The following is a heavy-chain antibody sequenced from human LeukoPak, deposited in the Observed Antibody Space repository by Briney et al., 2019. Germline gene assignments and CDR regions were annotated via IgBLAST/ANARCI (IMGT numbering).Heavy chain of an antibody. D-gene: IGHD5-12*01. V-gene: IGHV3-21*01. Sequence: GGPLRLSCTASGFTFSSYNMKWLRQAPGKAREWLSSISSSSSYIYYADSVKGRFTISRDNAKNSLYLQKNSLRAEDTAVYYCARDRVRWLRLEEFDYWGQGTLVTVSS. CDR1: GFTFSSYN. CDR2: ISSSSSYI. CDR3: ARDRVRWLRLEEFDY. J-gene: IGHJ4*02.